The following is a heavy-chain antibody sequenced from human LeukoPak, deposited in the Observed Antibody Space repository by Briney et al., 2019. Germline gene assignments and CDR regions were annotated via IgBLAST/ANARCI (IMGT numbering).Heavy chain of an antibody. CDR1: GGSIDTRSYY. D-gene: IGHD5-18*01. CDR3: ARHVPDTTMDPTVWSDP. V-gene: IGHV4-39*01. CDR2: IYHSGST. Sequence: SETLSLTCSVSGGSIDTRSYYWGWIRQPPGKGLEWIGSIYHSGSTYYNPSLKTRVTISIDISKNQFSLRLIAADTAVYYCARHVPDTTMDPTVWSDPWGQGILVTVSS. J-gene: IGHJ5*02.